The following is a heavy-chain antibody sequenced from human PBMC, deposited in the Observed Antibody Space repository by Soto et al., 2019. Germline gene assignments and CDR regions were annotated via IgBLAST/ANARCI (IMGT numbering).Heavy chain of an antibody. V-gene: IGHV3-21*01. CDR3: ARDEYSSSLFQNYYYYMDV. Sequence: PGGCLRLSGAACGCTFSSYSMNWVRQAPGKGLEWVSSISSSSSYIYYADSVKGRFTISRDNAKNSLYLQMNSLRAEDTAVYYCARDEYSSSLFQNYYYYMDVWGKGTTVTVSS. D-gene: IGHD6-6*01. J-gene: IGHJ6*03. CDR2: ISSSSSYI. CDR1: GCTFSSYS.